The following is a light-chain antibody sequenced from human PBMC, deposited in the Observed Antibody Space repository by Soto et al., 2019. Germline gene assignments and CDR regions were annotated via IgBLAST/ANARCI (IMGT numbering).Light chain of an antibody. CDR2: EAA. CDR3: TSYTSASTIV. Sequence: QSALTQPASVPGSPGQSITISCTGTSDDIGANNYVSWYQHHPGKAPKILIYEAANRPSGISHRFSGSKSGNTASLTISGLQAEDEADYFCTSYTSASTIVFGGGTKLTVL. V-gene: IGLV2-14*01. J-gene: IGLJ2*01. CDR1: SDDIGANNY.